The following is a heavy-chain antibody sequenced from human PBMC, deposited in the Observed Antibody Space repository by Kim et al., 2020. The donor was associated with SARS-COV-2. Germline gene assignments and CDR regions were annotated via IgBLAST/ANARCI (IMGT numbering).Heavy chain of an antibody. CDR2: IKYDGSLS. D-gene: IGHD3-10*01. J-gene: IGHJ5*02. CDR1: GFKISDAW. Sequence: GGSLRLSCVVSGFKISDAWMSWVRQAPGKGPVWISRIKYDGSLSFYAESVKGRFAISRDSAKNTLYLQMNNLRADDMGVYYCAKSDYLDPWGQGTLVTVS. V-gene: IGHV3-74*01. CDR3: AKSDYLDP.